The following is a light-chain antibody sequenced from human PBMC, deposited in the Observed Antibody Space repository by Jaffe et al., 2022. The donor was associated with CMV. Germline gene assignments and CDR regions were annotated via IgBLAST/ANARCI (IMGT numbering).Light chain of an antibody. Sequence: QSALTQPASVSGSPGQSITISCTGTSSDVGGYNYVSWYQQHPGKAPKLLIYDVNVRPSGISNRFSGSKSGNTASLTISGLQAEDEGDYYCSSYTITTTSVIFGGGTKLTVL. CDR3: SSYTITTTSVI. CDR2: DVN. J-gene: IGLJ2*01. V-gene: IGLV2-14*03. CDR1: SSDVGGYNY.